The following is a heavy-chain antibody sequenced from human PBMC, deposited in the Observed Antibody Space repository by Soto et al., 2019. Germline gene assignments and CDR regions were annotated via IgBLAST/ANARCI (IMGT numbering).Heavy chain of an antibody. J-gene: IGHJ4*02. V-gene: IGHV3-7*05. D-gene: IGHD3-10*01. CDR3: AKAPRASGRDYYIDS. CDR2: INRDASQE. CDR1: GFSFSDYW. Sequence: EVQLVESGGGLVQPGGSLRLSCVGSGFSFSDYWMSWVRQAPGKGPEWVANINRDASQEWYVDSVRGRFTISRDNAKNALYLQMNSLRDEDTAVYYCAKAPRASGRDYYIDSWGQGRLITVSS.